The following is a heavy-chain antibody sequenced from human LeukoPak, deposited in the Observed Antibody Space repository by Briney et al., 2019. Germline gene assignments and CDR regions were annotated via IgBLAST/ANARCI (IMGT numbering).Heavy chain of an antibody. CDR3: ARSITIFGVVTPDYYYYMDV. CDR2: ISAYNGNT. Sequence: GASVKVPCKASGYTFTSYGISWVRQAPGQGLEWMGWISAYNGNTNYAQKLQGRVTMTTDTSTSTAYMELRSLRSDDTAVYYCARSITIFGVVTPDYYYYMDVWGKGTTVTASS. D-gene: IGHD3-3*01. V-gene: IGHV1-18*01. J-gene: IGHJ6*03. CDR1: GYTFTSYG.